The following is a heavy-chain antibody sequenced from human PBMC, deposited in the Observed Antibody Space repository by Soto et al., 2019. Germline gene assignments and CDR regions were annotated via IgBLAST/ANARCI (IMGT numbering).Heavy chain of an antibody. J-gene: IGHJ6*02. Sequence: ASVNVSCKSSGYTFTSYYINWVRQATGQGLEWMGWMNPNSGNTGYAQKFQGRVTMTRNTSISTAYMELSSLRSEDTAVYYCARGRGTVADYYYYGMDVWGQGTTVTVSS. CDR3: ARGRGTVADYYYYGMDV. D-gene: IGHD4-4*01. CDR1: GYTFTSYY. V-gene: IGHV1-8*01. CDR2: MNPNSGNT.